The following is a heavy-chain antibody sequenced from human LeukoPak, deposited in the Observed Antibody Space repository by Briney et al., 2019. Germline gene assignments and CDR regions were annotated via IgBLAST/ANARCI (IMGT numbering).Heavy chain of an antibody. D-gene: IGHD4-23*01. V-gene: IGHV3-23*01. CDR1: GFAFSSYA. CDR2: ISGSGSST. CDR3: AKLVTHFDY. Sequence: GGSLRLSCAASGFAFSSYAMSWVRQAPGKGPEWVSSISGSGSSTYYADSVKGRFTISRDNSKNTLSMQMNSLRAEDTAVYYCAKLVTHFDYWGQGTLVTVSS. J-gene: IGHJ4*02.